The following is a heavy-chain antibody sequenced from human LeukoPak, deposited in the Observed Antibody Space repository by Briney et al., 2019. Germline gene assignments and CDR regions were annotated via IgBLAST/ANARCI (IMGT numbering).Heavy chain of an antibody. J-gene: IGHJ4*02. Sequence: SETLSLTCTVSGGSISSYYWSWVRQPPGKGLEWIGYIYYSGSTNYNPSLKSRVTISVDTSKNQFSLKLSSVTAADTAVYYCARGGYSYGYGFDYWGQGTLVTVSS. D-gene: IGHD5-18*01. V-gene: IGHV4-59*01. CDR1: GGSISSYY. CDR3: ARGGYSYGYGFDY. CDR2: IYYSGST.